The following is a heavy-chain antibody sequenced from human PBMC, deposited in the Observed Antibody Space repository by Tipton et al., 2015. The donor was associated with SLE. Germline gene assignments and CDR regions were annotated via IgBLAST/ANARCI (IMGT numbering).Heavy chain of an antibody. CDR2: ISYDGSNK. CDR3: ARDPGSTVTSPAEYFQH. V-gene: IGHV3-30-3*01. D-gene: IGHD4-17*01. CDR1: GFTFSSYA. J-gene: IGHJ1*01. Sequence: SLRLSCAASGFTFSSYAMHWVRQAPGKGLEWVAVISYDGSNKYYADSVKGRFTISRDNSKNTLYLQMNSLRAEDTAVYYCARDPGSTVTSPAEYFQHWGQGTLVTVSS.